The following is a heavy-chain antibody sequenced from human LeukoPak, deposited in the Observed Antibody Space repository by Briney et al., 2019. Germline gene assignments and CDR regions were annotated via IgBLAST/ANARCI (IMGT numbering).Heavy chain of an antibody. CDR1: GFTFSTFA. D-gene: IGHD3-16*01. J-gene: IGHJ4*02. CDR2: ISKDETNK. Sequence: GGSLRLSCAASGFTFSTFAIHWVRQAPGKGLEWVSFISKDETNKDYADSVKGRFTISRDNSKNTLYLQMNSLRAEDTAVYYCAREGELRDFFDYWGQGILVTVSS. CDR3: AREGELRDFFDY. V-gene: IGHV3-30-3*01.